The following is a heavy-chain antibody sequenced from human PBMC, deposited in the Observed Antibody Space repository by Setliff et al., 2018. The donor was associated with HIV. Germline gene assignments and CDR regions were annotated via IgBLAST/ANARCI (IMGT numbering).Heavy chain of an antibody. J-gene: IGHJ3*02. Sequence: ASVKVSCKPSGYSFTNHYMHWVRQAPGQGLEWMGVINPTGGSTRNTQKFQGRVTMTRDTSISTAYMELSRLRSEDTAVYYCARGHGDAFDIWGQGTMVTVSS. CDR3: ARGHGDAFDI. CDR2: INPTGGST. CDR1: GYSFTNHY. V-gene: IGHV1-46*01.